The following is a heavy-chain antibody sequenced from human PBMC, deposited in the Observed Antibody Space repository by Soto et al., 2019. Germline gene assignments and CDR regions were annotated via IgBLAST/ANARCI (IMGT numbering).Heavy chain of an antibody. D-gene: IGHD6-6*01. CDR3: VRQAARNYFDF. V-gene: IGHV3-11*01. CDR2: IESRGRTI. Sequence: QVQLVESGGGLVKPGGSLRLSCAASGFTFSDYHMSWIRQAPGKGLEWVSFIESRGRTISYADSVKGRFTISRDNAKNSLFLQINSPRAEDTAVYYCVRQAARNYFDFWGQGTLLTVSS. CDR1: GFTFSDYH. J-gene: IGHJ4*02.